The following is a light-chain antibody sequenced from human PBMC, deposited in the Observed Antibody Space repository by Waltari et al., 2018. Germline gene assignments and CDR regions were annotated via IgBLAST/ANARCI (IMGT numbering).Light chain of an antibody. CDR3: QQTYSTPLT. J-gene: IGKJ4*01. V-gene: IGKV2-28*01. CDR1: PGLLHSNGYYY. Sequence: DIVLTQSPLSLPVTPGEPAPIPCRSSPGLLHSNGYYYLDWYLQKPGQSPQVLIYLGSKRASGVPDRFSGSGSGTDFTLTITSLQPEDFATYFCQQTYSTPLTFGGGTKVEI. CDR2: LGS.